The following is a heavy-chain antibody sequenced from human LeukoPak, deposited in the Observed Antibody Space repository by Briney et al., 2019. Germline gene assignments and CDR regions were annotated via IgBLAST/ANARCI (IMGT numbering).Heavy chain of an antibody. V-gene: IGHV1-46*01. J-gene: IGHJ1*01. CDR3: ARDESTSILWW. Sequence: ASVKVSCKASGYTFINYYMHWVRQAPGQGLEWMGIINPSGGSTSYAQKLQGRVTMTRDTPTSTVYMELSSLRSEDTAVYYCARDESTSILWWWGQGTLVTVSS. CDR2: INPSGGST. CDR1: GYTFINYY. D-gene: IGHD2-21*01.